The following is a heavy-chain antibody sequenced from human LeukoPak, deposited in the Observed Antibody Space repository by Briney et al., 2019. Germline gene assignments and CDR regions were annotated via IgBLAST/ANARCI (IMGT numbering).Heavy chain of an antibody. CDR2: IIPIFGTA. Sequence: GASVKVSCKASGGTFSSYAISWVRQAPGQGLEWMGGIIPIFGTANYAQKFQGRVTITADESTSTAYMELSSLRSEDTAVYYCARGEYYYGSGSSRHKYYYYYYYMDVWGKGTTVTISS. V-gene: IGHV1-69*13. CDR1: GGTFSSYA. D-gene: IGHD3-10*01. CDR3: ARGEYYYGSGSSRHKYYYYYYYMDV. J-gene: IGHJ6*03.